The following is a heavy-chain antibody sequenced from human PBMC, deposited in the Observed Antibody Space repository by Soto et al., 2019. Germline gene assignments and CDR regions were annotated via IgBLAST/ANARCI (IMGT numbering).Heavy chain of an antibody. J-gene: IGHJ2*01. CDR1: KTTFNNHP. Sequence: QVEVEQSGAEVKRPGSSVNVSCKASKTTFNNHPMNWVRQAPGQGLEWLGGIIPIFDTANYAQKFQGRVTIIAAKSTTTAFIELSNLRSEDTAVYYCASQVGGTLDWYFDLWGRGTLVTVSS. CDR2: IIPIFDTA. CDR3: ASQVGGTLDWYFDL. D-gene: IGHD3-16*01. V-gene: IGHV1-69*06.